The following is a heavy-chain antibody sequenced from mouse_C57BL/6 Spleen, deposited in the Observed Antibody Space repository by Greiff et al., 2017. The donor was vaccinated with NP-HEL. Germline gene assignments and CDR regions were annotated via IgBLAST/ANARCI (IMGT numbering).Heavy chain of an antibody. CDR1: GFTFSSYG. CDR3: ARHGGDGTTVLDY. Sequence: EVKLVESGGDLVKPGGSLKLSCAASGFTFSSYGMSWVRQTPDKRLEWVATISSGGSYTYYPDSVKGRFTISRDNAKNTLYLQMSSLKSEDTAMYYCARHGGDGTTVLDYWGQGTTLTVSS. D-gene: IGHD1-1*01. CDR2: ISSGGSYT. J-gene: IGHJ2*01. V-gene: IGHV5-6*02.